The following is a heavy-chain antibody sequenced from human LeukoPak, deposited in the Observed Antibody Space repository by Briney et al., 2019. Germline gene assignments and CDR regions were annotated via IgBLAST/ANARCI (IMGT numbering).Heavy chain of an antibody. CDR2: IYYSGST. V-gene: IGHV4-59*01. CDR1: GGSISSYY. J-gene: IGHJ4*02. D-gene: IGHD4-17*01. CDR3: ARVGYGVPGYFDY. Sequence: PSETLSLTCTVSGGSISSYYWSCIRQPPGKGLEWIGYIYYSGSTNYNPSLKSRVTISVDTSKNQFSLKLSSVTAADTAVYYCARVGYGVPGYFDYWGQGTLVTVSS.